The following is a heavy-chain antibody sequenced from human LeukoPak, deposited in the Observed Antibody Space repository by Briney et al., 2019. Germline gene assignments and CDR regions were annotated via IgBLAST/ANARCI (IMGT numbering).Heavy chain of an antibody. CDR2: IYYSGST. J-gene: IGHJ4*02. D-gene: IGHD3-9*01. Sequence: SETLSLTCAVYGGSFSSYYWSWIRQPPGKGLEWIGYIYYSGSTNYNPSLKSRVTISVDTSKNQFSLKLSSVTAADTAVYYCARAPPNYDILTGYSGWYFDYWGQGTLVTVSS. V-gene: IGHV4-59*01. CDR1: GGSFSSYY. CDR3: ARAPPNYDILTGYSGWYFDY.